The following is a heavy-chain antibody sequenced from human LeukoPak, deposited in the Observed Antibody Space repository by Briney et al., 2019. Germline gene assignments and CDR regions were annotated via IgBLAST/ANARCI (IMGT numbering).Heavy chain of an antibody. Sequence: ASETLSLTCAVYGGSFSGYYWSRIRQPPGKGLEWIGEINHSGSTNYNPSLKSRVTISVDTSKNQFSLKLSSVTAADTAVYYCARRVRGIAVAVPHQTVYYFDYWGQGTLVTVSS. CDR3: ARRVRGIAVAVPHQTVYYFDY. V-gene: IGHV4-34*01. CDR1: GGSFSGYY. CDR2: INHSGST. D-gene: IGHD6-19*01. J-gene: IGHJ4*02.